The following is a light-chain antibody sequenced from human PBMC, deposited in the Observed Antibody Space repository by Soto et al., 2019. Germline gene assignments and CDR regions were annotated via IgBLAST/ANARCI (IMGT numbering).Light chain of an antibody. Sequence: EIVMTQSPATLSVSPGERATLSCRASQSVSSNLAWYQQKPGQAPRLLIYGASTRATGIPARFSASGSGTDFNLTISRLEPEDFAVYYCQQYGRSPFTFGPGTKVDIK. V-gene: IGKV3-15*01. CDR3: QQYGRSPFT. CDR1: QSVSSN. J-gene: IGKJ3*01. CDR2: GAS.